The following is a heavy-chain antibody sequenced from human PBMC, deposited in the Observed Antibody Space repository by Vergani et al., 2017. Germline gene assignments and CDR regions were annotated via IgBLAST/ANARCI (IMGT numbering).Heavy chain of an antibody. CDR3: ATLDRRYSSGNKSFDY. D-gene: IGHD6-25*01. J-gene: IGHJ4*02. CDR2: IHPADSDT. V-gene: IGHV5-51*01. CDR1: GYSFTNYW. Sequence: EVQLVQSGAEVKKPGESLNISCQISGYSFTNYWIGWVRPMPGKGLEWMGIIHPADSDTRYSPSFQGQVTISVDKSISTAYLQRSSLRASDSAMYHCATLDRRYSSGNKSFDYWGQGTLVTVSS.